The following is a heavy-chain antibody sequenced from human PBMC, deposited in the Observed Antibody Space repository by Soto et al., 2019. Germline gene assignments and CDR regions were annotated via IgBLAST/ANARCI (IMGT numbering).Heavy chain of an antibody. J-gene: IGHJ4*02. CDR2: ISDSGSLT. V-gene: IGHV3-11*01. CDR1: GFTFSAYY. CDR3: ARALVLGVGALSQ. Sequence: QVQLVESGGGLVKPEGSLRLSCAASGFTFSAYYMSWIRQAPGKGLEWVSYISDSGSLTHYGDSVKGRFTFSRDNAKASLYLQMDSLRAEDTAIYYCARALVLGVGALSQWGQGTLVTVSS. D-gene: IGHD1-26*01.